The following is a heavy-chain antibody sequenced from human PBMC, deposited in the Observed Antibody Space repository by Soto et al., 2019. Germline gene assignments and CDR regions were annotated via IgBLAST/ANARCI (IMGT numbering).Heavy chain of an antibody. V-gene: IGHV3-23*01. D-gene: IGHD3-16*02. Sequence: GGSLRLSCAASGFTFSSYAMSWVRQAPGKGLEWVSAISGSGGSTYYADSVKGRFTISRDNSKNTLYLQMNSLRAEDTAVYYGAKDPPGVMITFGGVIVGAKNWFDPWGQGTLVTVSS. CDR1: GFTFSSYA. CDR2: ISGSGGST. CDR3: AKDPPGVMITFGGVIVGAKNWFDP. J-gene: IGHJ5*02.